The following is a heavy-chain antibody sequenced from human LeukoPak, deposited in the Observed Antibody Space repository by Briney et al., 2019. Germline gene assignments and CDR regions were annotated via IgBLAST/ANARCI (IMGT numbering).Heavy chain of an antibody. CDR2: IYPGDSDT. D-gene: IGHD3-10*01. Sequence: GESLKISCKGSGYIFTHNWIGWVRQMPGKGLEWMGIIYPGDSDTRYSPPFEGQVTISVDKSISTAYLQWSSLKASDTAMYYCARQTRDGSGSRGYSFDFWGREPLSPSPQ. CDR1: GYIFTHNW. J-gene: IGHJ4*02. CDR3: ARQTRDGSGSRGYSFDF. V-gene: IGHV5-51*01.